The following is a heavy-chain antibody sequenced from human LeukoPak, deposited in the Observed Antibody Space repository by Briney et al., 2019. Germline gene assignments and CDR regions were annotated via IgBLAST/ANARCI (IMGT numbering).Heavy chain of an antibody. CDR3: ARTPGVSRAARPY. D-gene: IGHD6-6*01. V-gene: IGHV3-49*03. J-gene: IGHJ4*02. CDR1: GFTFGDYA. Sequence: GGSLRLSCTASGFTFGDYAMSWFRQAPGKGLEWVGFIRSKAYGGTTEYAASVKGRFTILRDDSKSIAYLQMNSLRAEDTAVYYCARTPGVSRAARPYWGQGTLVTVSS. CDR2: IRSKAYGGTT.